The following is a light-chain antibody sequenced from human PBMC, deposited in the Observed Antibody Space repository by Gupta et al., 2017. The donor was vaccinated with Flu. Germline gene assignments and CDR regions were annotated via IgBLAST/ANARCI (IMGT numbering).Light chain of an antibody. Sequence: GDRVTITCRASQSVSGWLAWYQQKPGRAPKVLIYEASSLESGVPSRFSGSGSGTEFTLTISSLQPDDFATYYCQQYNSYSYTFGQGTKLEIK. V-gene: IGKV1-5*03. CDR1: QSVSGW. CDR2: EAS. J-gene: IGKJ2*01. CDR3: QQYNSYSYT.